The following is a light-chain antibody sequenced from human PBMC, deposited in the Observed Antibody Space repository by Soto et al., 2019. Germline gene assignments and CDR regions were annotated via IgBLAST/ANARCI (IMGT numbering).Light chain of an antibody. CDR2: DAS. V-gene: IGKV3-11*01. Sequence: EIGLNQSPGTLSLYTGERATLSCRASQSMRRYLAWYQQRLGQAPRLLIYDASTRATGIPARFSGSGSGTDFTLTISSLEPEDFAVYYCQQRSNWPLSITFGQGTLLEIK. CDR3: QQRSNWPLSIT. CDR1: QSMRRY. J-gene: IGKJ5*01.